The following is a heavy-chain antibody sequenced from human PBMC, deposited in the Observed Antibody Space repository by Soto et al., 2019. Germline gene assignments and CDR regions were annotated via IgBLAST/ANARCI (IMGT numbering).Heavy chain of an antibody. V-gene: IGHV3-53*01. CDR3: ARGRGIGNSYFFDY. Sequence: GGSLRLSCAASGFSISSYYLCWVRQASGQGLEWDSTIYAPGSTNYADSVKGQFTISKDNSRNTVYLQMNRLRADDTVAYFCARGRGIGNSYFFDYWGHGALVTVSS. CDR2: IYAPGST. CDR1: GFSISSYY. J-gene: IGHJ4*01. D-gene: IGHD1-7*01.